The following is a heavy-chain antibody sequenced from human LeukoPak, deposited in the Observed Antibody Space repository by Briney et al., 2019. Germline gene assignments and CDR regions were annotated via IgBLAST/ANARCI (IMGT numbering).Heavy chain of an antibody. J-gene: IGHJ6*02. V-gene: IGHV1-69*04. CDR3: GTLCYPGEHYGMDV. CDR2: IIPIFGIA. Sequence: SVKLSCKASGATFSSYAISWVRQAPGPGLEWMGRIIPIFGIANHAQKFQGRVTITADKSTSTAYMELSSLRSEDTAVYCCGTLCYPGEHYGMDVWGQGTTVTV. D-gene: IGHD3-10*02. CDR1: GATFSSYA.